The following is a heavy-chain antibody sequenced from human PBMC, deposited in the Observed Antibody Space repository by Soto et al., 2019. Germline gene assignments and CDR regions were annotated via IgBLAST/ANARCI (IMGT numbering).Heavy chain of an antibody. CDR2: IYSGGST. J-gene: IGHJ6*02. CDR1: GFTVSSNY. Sequence: EVQLVESGGGLVQPGGSLRLSCAAFGFTVSSNYMSWVRQAPGKGLEWVSVIYSGGSTYYADSVKGRFTISRDNSKNTLYLQMNSLRAEDTAVYYCARDKGSSSTYYYYGMDVWGQGTTVTVSS. CDR3: ARDKGSSSTYYYYGMDV. D-gene: IGHD6-6*01. V-gene: IGHV3-66*01.